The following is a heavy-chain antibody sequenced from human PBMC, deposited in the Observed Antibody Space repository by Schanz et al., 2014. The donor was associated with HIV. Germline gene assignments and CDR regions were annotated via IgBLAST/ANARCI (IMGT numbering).Heavy chain of an antibody. Sequence: QVQLVESGGGVVQPGGSLRLSCAASGFTFSSSGMHWVRQAPGKGLEWVAVISYDGSNKYYADSVKGRFTTSRDNSKNTLYLQMNSLRAEDTAVYYCARGECDFWSGYCPHFHYFDLDVWGPGTSVTVSS. D-gene: IGHD3-3*01. CDR3: ARGECDFWSGYCPHFHYFDLDV. CDR1: GFTFSSSG. CDR2: ISYDGSNK. V-gene: IGHV3-30*03. J-gene: IGHJ6*02.